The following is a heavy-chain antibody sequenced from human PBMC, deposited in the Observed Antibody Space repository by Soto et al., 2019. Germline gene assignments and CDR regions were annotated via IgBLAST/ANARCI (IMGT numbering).Heavy chain of an antibody. CDR3: ARDMLGSSYAFDI. J-gene: IGHJ3*02. D-gene: IGHD6-6*01. CDR2: INSDGSST. Sequence: GGSLRLSCAASGFAFSSYWMHWVRQAPGKGLVWVSRINSDGSSTSYADSVKGRFTISRDNAKNTLYLQMNSLRAEDTAVYYCARDMLGSSYAFDIWGQGTMVTVSS. CDR1: GFAFSSYW. V-gene: IGHV3-74*01.